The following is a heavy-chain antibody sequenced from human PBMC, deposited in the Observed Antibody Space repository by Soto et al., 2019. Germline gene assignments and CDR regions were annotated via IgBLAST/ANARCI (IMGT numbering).Heavy chain of an antibody. D-gene: IGHD1-1*01. CDR3: ARGRYRDN. CDR1: GYGFTTYG. CDR2: IRAHNGNT. V-gene: IGHV1-18*01. Sequence: QGHLVRSGAEVKKPGASVMVSCKGSGYGFTTYGVTWVRQAPGQGIEWIAWIRAHNGNTNYAQKLQSRVTVTRDPSTSKAYMDLRSPRSDDTAGYYCARGRYRDNWGQGPLVTVSS. J-gene: IGHJ4*02.